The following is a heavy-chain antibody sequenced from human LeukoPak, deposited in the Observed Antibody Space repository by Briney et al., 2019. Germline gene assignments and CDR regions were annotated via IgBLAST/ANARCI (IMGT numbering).Heavy chain of an antibody. Sequence: ASVKVSCKASGYTFTSYGISWVRRAPGQGLEWMGWISAYNGNTNYAQKLQGRVTMTTDTSTSTAYMELRSLRSDDTAVYYCARDGVRRSLTVAPVYWGQGTLVTVSS. V-gene: IGHV1-18*04. CDR3: ARDGVRRSLTVAPVY. J-gene: IGHJ4*02. D-gene: IGHD6-19*01. CDR1: GYTFTSYG. CDR2: ISAYNGNT.